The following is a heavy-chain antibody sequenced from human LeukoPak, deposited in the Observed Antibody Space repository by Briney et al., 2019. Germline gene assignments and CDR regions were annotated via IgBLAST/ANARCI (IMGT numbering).Heavy chain of an antibody. CDR1: GFTFSNYG. V-gene: IGHV3-30*02. CDR3: AKGRAGMVRGVCDY. J-gene: IGHJ4*02. D-gene: IGHD3-10*01. Sequence: GGSLRLSCAASGFTFSNYGMHWVRQAPGKGLEWVAFIRYDGSNKYYADSVKGRFTISRDNSKNTLYLQMNSLRADDTAVYYCAKGRAGMVRGVCDYWGQGTLVTVSS. CDR2: IRYDGSNK.